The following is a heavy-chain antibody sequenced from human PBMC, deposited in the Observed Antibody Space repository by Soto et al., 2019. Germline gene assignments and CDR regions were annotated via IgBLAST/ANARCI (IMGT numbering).Heavy chain of an antibody. CDR3: ARDDCSSTSCYRMDV. Sequence: KPGGSLRLSCAASGFTFSSYSMNWVRQAPGKGLEWVSSISSSSSYIYYADSVKGRFTISRDNAKNSLYLQMNSLRAEDTAVYYCARDDCSSTSCYRMDVWGQGTTVTVSS. D-gene: IGHD2-2*02. CDR1: GFTFSSYS. J-gene: IGHJ6*02. V-gene: IGHV3-21*01. CDR2: ISSSSSYI.